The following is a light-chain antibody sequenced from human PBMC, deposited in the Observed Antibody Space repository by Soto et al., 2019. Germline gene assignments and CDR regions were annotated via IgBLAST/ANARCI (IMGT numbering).Light chain of an antibody. Sequence: DIQMTQSPSSLSASVRDRVTITCRASQSINSYLNWYQQKPGKAPELLIYAASSLQSGVSSRFSGSGSGTDLTLTISSLQPEDFETCYCQQSYSTPSWTFGQGTKVDIK. J-gene: IGKJ1*01. V-gene: IGKV1-39*01. CDR3: QQSYSTPSWT. CDR1: QSINSY. CDR2: AAS.